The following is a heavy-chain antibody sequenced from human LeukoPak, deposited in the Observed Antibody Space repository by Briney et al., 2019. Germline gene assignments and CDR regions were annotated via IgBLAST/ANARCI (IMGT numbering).Heavy chain of an antibody. CDR1: GFTFSSYG. Sequence: GGSLRLSCAASGFTFSSYGMHWVRQAPGKGLEWVAFIRYDGSNKYYADSVKGRFTISRDNSKNTLYLQMISLRAEDTAVYYCAIPTIFGVANWFDPWGQGTLVTVSS. CDR3: AIPTIFGVANWFDP. J-gene: IGHJ5*02. D-gene: IGHD3-3*01. V-gene: IGHV3-30*02. CDR2: IRYDGSNK.